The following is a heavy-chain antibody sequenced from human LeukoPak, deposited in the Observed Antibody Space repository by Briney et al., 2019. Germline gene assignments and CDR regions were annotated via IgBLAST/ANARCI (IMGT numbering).Heavy chain of an antibody. Sequence: PGGSLRLSCAASGFTFSSYSMNWVRQAPGKGLEWVSSISSSSSYIYYADSVRGRFTISRDNAKNSLYLQMNSLRAEDTAVYYCARDRGPYGSGSYYTSWGQGTLVTVSS. CDR3: ARDRGPYGSGSYYTS. D-gene: IGHD3-10*01. CDR1: GFTFSSYS. V-gene: IGHV3-21*01. CDR2: ISSSSSYI. J-gene: IGHJ5*02.